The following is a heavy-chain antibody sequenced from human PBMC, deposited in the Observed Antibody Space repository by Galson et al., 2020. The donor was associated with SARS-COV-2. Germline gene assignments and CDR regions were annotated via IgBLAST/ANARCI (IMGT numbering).Heavy chain of an antibody. Sequence: GESLKISCKASGYSFTSYWIAWVRQVPGKGLEWMGLIYPGDSDTKYSPSFQGHVTISVDKSKTTAYLQWRSLKASDNAIYYCARGTTVVTLFGYWGQGTLLTVSS. CDR3: ARGTTVVTLFGY. D-gene: IGHD4-17*01. V-gene: IGHV5-51*01. J-gene: IGHJ4*02. CDR2: IYPGDSDT. CDR1: GYSFTSYW.